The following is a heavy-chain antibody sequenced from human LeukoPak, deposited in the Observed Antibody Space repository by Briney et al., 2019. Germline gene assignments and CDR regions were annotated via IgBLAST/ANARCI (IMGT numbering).Heavy chain of an antibody. CDR2: IIDSGGST. CDR1: GFTFSSYA. D-gene: IGHD3-10*01. V-gene: IGHV3-23*01. Sequence: GGSLRLSCAASGFTFSSYAMSWVRQAPGKGLEWVSAIIDSGGSTYYADSVKGRFTISRDNSKNTLYLQMNSLRAEDTAVYYCAKACRLSMVRGVIITRRDQPADYWGQGTLVTVSS. J-gene: IGHJ4*02. CDR3: AKACRLSMVRGVIITRRDQPADY.